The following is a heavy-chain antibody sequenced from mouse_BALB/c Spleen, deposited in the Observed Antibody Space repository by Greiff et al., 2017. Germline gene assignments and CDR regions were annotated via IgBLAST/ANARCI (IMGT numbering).Heavy chain of an antibody. CDR1: GYAFTNYW. V-gene: IGHV1-63*01. Sequence: VQLQESGAELVRPGTSVKISCKASGYAFTNYWLGWVKQRPGHGLEWIGDIYPGSGNTYYNEKFKGKATLTADKSSSTAYMQLSSLTSEDSAVYFCARNYGNFFDYWGQGTTLTVSS. D-gene: IGHD2-1*01. CDR3: ARNYGNFFDY. CDR2: IYPGSGNT. J-gene: IGHJ2*01.